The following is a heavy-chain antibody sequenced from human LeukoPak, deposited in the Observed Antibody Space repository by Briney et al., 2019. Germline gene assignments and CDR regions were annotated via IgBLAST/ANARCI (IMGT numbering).Heavy chain of an antibody. J-gene: IGHJ4*02. D-gene: IGHD4-17*01. CDR2: ISSSGSTI. Sequence: GGSLRLSCAASGLTFSSYEMNWVRQAPGKGLEWVSYISSSGSTIYYPCSVKGRFTISRDNAKNSLYLQMNSLRAEDTAFYYCAKGSDYGLSSFDHWGQGTLVTVSS. V-gene: IGHV3-48*03. CDR3: AKGSDYGLSSFDH. CDR1: GLTFSSYE.